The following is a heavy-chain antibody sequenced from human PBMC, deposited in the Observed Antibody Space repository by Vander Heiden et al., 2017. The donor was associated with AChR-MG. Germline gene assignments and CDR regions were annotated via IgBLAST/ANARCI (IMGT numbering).Heavy chain of an antibody. J-gene: IGHJ4*02. CDR1: GDSVSSTSAA. CDR3: ARDTTHYYDSSGYFLDY. CDR2: TYYRSKWYN. V-gene: IGHV6-1*01. D-gene: IGHD3-22*01. Sequence: QVQLQQSGPGLVKPSQTLSLTCAISGDSVSSTSAAWNWIRQSPSRGLEWLGRTYYRSKWYNDYAVSVKSRITINPDTSKNQFSLQLNSVTPEDTAVYYCARDTTHYYDSSGYFLDYWGQGTLVTVSS.